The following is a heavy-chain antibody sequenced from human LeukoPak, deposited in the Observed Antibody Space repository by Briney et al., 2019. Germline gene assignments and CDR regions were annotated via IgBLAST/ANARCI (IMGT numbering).Heavy chain of an antibody. V-gene: IGHV3-23*01. D-gene: IGHD6-19*01. CDR2: ITGPGEGT. Sequence: GGSLRLSCEASGFSFSVYALSWVRQAPGKGLEWVSAITGPGEGTWHADSVKGRFTTSRDNSQRTLYLQMNSLRVEDTAVYYCAKRIVGWYQIDYWGHGTLVTVSS. CDR1: GFSFSVYA. J-gene: IGHJ4*01. CDR3: AKRIVGWYQIDY.